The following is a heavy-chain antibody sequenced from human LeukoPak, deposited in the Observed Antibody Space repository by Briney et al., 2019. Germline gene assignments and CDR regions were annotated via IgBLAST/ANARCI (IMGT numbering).Heavy chain of an antibody. CDR3: ARDPGIAAAGTVGYFDF. CDR2: IKQDGSRI. Sequence: PGGSLRHSCAASGFTSSSYWMSWVRQAPGKGLEWVANIKQDGSRIHYVDSVKGRFTISRDNAKNSLYLQMNSLRAEDTAVYYCARDPGIAAAGTVGYFDFWGQGTLVTVSS. CDR1: GFTSSSYW. J-gene: IGHJ4*02. D-gene: IGHD6-13*01. V-gene: IGHV3-7*01.